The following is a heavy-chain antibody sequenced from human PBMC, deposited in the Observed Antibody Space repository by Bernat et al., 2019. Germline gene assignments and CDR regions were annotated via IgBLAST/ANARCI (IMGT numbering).Heavy chain of an antibody. J-gene: IGHJ6*02. D-gene: IGHD3-10*01. CDR1: GYTFTGYY. CDR2: INPNSGGT. V-gene: IGHV1-2*04. CDR3: ARAGRTMVRGGDGMDV. Sequence: QVQLVQSGAEVKKPGASVKVSCKASGYTFTGYYMHWVRQAPGQGLEWMGWINPNSGGTNYAQKFQGWVTITRDTSISTAYMELSRLRSDDTAVYYCARAGRTMVRGGDGMDVWGQGTTVTVYS.